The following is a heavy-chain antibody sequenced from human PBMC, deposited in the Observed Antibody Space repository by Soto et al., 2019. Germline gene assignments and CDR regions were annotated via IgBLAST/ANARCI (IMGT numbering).Heavy chain of an antibody. D-gene: IGHD3-10*01. V-gene: IGHV3-23*01. Sequence: GGSLRLSCAASGFTFNSYAMSWVRQAPGKGLEWVSTIDGSGGITYYADSVKGRFTISRDNSRNTVYLQMNSLRGDDTALYYCVKNSGWFNTWGQGALVTVSS. CDR2: IDGSGGIT. J-gene: IGHJ5*02. CDR3: VKNSGWFNT. CDR1: GFTFNSYA.